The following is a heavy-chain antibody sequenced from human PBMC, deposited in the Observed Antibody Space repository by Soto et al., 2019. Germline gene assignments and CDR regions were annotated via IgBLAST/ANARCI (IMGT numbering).Heavy chain of an antibody. CDR3: ARSYNYGSYWYFDL. J-gene: IGHJ2*01. CDR1: GYTFSDYG. CDR2: ISISSGNT. V-gene: IGHV1-18*04. Sequence: ASVKVSCKASGYTFSDYGITWVRQAPGQGLEWTGWISISSGNTHFEESLQGRVTMTSDKTSTAYMELWRLRSDDSAMYYCARSYNYGSYWYFDLWGRGTLVTVSS. D-gene: IGHD3-10*01.